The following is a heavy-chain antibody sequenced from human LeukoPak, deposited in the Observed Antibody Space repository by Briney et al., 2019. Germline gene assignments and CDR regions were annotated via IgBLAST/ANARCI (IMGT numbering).Heavy chain of an antibody. Sequence: ASVKVSCKASGGTFSSYAISWVRQAPGQGLEWMGGIIPIFGTANYAQKFQGRVTMTRDTSTSTVYMDLSSLRSEDTAIYYCARRGGCISTSCNLDYWGQGTLVTVSS. J-gene: IGHJ4*02. CDR2: IIPIFGTA. V-gene: IGHV1-69*05. D-gene: IGHD2-2*01. CDR1: GGTFSSYA. CDR3: ARRGGCISTSCNLDY.